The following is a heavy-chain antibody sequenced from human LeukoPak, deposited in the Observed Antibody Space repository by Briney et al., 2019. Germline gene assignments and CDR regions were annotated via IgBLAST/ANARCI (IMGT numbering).Heavy chain of an antibody. Sequence: GGSLRLSCTASEFTFSTYSMNWVRQAPGKGLEWLSYISSSSSTIYYADSVKGRFTNSRDNAKNSLYLQMNSLRAEDTAVYYCVRVGYGDSLDSWGQGTLVTVSS. J-gene: IGHJ5*01. D-gene: IGHD4-17*01. CDR2: ISSSSSTI. V-gene: IGHV3-48*01. CDR3: VRVGYGDSLDS. CDR1: EFTFSTYS.